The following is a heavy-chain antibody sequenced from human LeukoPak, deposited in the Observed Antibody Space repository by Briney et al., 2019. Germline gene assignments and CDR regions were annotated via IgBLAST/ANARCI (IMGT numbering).Heavy chain of an antibody. V-gene: IGHV4-34*01. J-gene: IGHJ4*02. CDR2: INHSGST. CDR1: GGSFSGYY. D-gene: IGHD3-10*01. CDR3: ARASYYYGSGSYVRSRGPYYFDY. Sequence: SETLSLTCAVYGGSFSGYYWSWIRQPPEKGLEWIGEINHSGSTNYNPSLKSRVTISVDTSKNQFSLKLSSVTAADTAVYYCARASYYYGSGSYVRSRGPYYFDYWGQGTLVTVSS.